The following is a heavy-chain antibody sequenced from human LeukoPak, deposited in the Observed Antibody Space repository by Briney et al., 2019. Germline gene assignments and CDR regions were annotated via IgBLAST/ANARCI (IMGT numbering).Heavy chain of an antibody. CDR1: GFTFDDYA. CDR2: ISGDGGST. CDR3: AKDNRYCSSTSCYYYYYGMDV. J-gene: IGHJ6*02. Sequence: PGGSLRLSCAASGFTFDDYAMHWVCQAPGKGLEWVSLISGDGGSTYYADSVKGRFTISRDNSKNSLYPQMNSLRTEDTALYYCAKDNRYCSSTSCYYYYYGMDVWGQGTTVTVSS. D-gene: IGHD2-2*01. V-gene: IGHV3-43*02.